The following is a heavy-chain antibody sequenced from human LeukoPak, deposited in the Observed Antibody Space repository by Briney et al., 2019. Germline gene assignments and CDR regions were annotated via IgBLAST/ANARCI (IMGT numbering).Heavy chain of an antibody. D-gene: IGHD4-17*01. CDR3: AESPMTRVTTGGFVF. Sequence: PGGSLRLSCAASGFTFNRYAMSWVRQAPGKGLEWVSSISSSGGSTYYVDSVKGRFTISRDNSKNTLYLQMNSLRAEDTAVYYCAESPMTRVTTGGFVFWGQGTLVTVSS. V-gene: IGHV3-23*01. CDR1: GFTFNRYA. CDR2: ISSSGGST. J-gene: IGHJ4*02.